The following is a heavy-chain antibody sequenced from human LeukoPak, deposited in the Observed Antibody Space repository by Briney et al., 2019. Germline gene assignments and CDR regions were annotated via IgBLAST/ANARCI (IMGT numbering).Heavy chain of an antibody. J-gene: IGHJ6*02. D-gene: IGHD3-22*01. CDR1: GFTFSSYA. V-gene: IGHV3-23*01. CDR2: ISGSGGST. CDR3: AKVYDSSGYYLYYYYGMDV. Sequence: XGSLRLSCAASGFTFSSYAMSWVRQAPGKGLEWVSAISGSGGSTYYADSVKGRFTISRDNSKNTLYLQMNSLRAEDTAVYYCAKVYDSSGYYLYYYYGMDVWGQGTTVTVSS.